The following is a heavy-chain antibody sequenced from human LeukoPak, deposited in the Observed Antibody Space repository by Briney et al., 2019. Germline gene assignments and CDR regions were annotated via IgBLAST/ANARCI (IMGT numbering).Heavy chain of an antibody. CDR3: ARWWELLTGMDV. Sequence: SETLSLTCTVSGGSISSSSYYWGWIRQPPGKGLEWIGSIYYSGSTYYNPSLKSRVTISVDTSKNQFSLKLSSVTAADTAVYYCARWWELLTGMDVWGKGTTVTVSS. CDR1: GGSISSSSYY. CDR2: IYYSGST. D-gene: IGHD1-26*01. J-gene: IGHJ6*03. V-gene: IGHV4-39*07.